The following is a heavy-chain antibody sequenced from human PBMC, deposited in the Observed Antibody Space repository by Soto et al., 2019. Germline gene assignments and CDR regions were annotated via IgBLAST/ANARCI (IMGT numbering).Heavy chain of an antibody. CDR3: TARGA. J-gene: IGHJ5*02. CDR1: GFTLSEYY. CDR2: SKNKANNYAT. V-gene: IGHV3-72*01. D-gene: IGHD3-10*01. Sequence: EVQLEESGGGLVQPGGSLRLSCAASGFTLSEYYTHWVRQAPGKGLEWVGRSKNKANNYATEYAASVEGRCTISRDDSENSLYLQMNSLRTEDTAIYYCTARGAWGQGTLVTVSS.